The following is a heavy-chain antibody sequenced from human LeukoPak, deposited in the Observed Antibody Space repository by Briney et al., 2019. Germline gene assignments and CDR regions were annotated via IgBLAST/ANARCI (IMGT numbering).Heavy chain of an antibody. CDR2: ISGGAGGT. CDR3: TKKWLVNDY. D-gene: IGHD6-19*01. Sequence: GGSLRLSCAASGFIFSSYAMSWVRQAPGKGLEWVSGISGGAGGTHHADSVRGRFTVSRDNSKNTLYLQMNSLRAEDTAVYYCTKKWLVNDYWGQGTLVTVSS. J-gene: IGHJ4*02. V-gene: IGHV3-23*01. CDR1: GFIFSSYA.